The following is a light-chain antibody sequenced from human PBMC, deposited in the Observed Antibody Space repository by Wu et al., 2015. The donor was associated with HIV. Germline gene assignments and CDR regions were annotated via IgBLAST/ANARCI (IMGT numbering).Light chain of an antibody. J-gene: IGKJ1*01. CDR3: QQRINWPRT. V-gene: IGKV3-11*01. Sequence: EIVLTQSPATLSLSPGERATLSCRASQSISIYLAWYQQKPGQAPRLLIYDASNRATGIPARFSGSGSGTDFTLTISSLETEDFAVYYCQQRINWPRTFGQGTEGGCQT. CDR1: QSISIY. CDR2: DAS.